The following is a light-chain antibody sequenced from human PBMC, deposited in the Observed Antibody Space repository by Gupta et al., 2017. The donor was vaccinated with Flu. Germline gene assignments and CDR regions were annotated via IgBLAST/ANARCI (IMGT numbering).Light chain of an antibody. CDR1: QSVSSN. CDR3: QQYNNWPPYT. CDR2: GAS. Sequence: ELVMTQSPATLSVSPGERATLSCRASQSVSSNLAWYKQKPGQAPRLLIYGASRANGIPARFSGSGSGTEFTLTISSLQSEDFAVYYCQQYNNWPPYTFGQGTKLEIK. J-gene: IGKJ2*01. V-gene: IGKV3-15*01.